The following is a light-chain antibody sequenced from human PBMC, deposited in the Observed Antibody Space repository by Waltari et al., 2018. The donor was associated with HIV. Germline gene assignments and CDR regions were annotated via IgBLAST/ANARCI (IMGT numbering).Light chain of an antibody. CDR1: FSDVGSYNL. J-gene: IGLJ2*01. CDR2: EVT. CDR3: CSYAGSRIHVV. V-gene: IGLV2-23*02. Sequence: QSALTQPASVSGSPGQSITISCTGTFSDVGSYNLVSWYQKHPGEAPKIMIYEVTKRPSGVSSLFSGSKSGNTASLTISGRQAEDEADYYCCSYAGSRIHVVFGGGTKLTVL.